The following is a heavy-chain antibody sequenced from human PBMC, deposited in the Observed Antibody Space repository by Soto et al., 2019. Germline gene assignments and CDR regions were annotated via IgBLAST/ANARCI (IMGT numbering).Heavy chain of an antibody. CDR2: IYYSGST. J-gene: IGHJ6*02. D-gene: IGHD2-21*02. CDR1: GASVTSGGYY. CDR3: ARDLWGYCGTDCYPLDV. V-gene: IGHV4-31*03. Sequence: SETLSLTCTVSGASVTSGGYYWSLIRQHPGKGLEWIGYIYYSGSTDYNPSLKSRVTISVDTSKNQFSLKLTSVTAADTAVYYCARDLWGYCGTDCYPLDVWGQGTTVT.